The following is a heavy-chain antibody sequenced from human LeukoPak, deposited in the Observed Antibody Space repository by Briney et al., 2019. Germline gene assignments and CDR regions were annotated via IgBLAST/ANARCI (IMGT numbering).Heavy chain of an antibody. Sequence: ASVKVSCKASGYTFTSYDINWVRQATGQGLEWMGWMNPNSGNTGYAQKFQGRVTITRNTSISTAYMELRSLRSDDTAVYYCARQTTTRGYYYYYYMDVWGKGTTVTISS. J-gene: IGHJ6*03. CDR1: GYTFTSYD. V-gene: IGHV1-8*03. CDR3: ARQTTTRGYYYYYYMDV. CDR2: MNPNSGNT. D-gene: IGHD4-17*01.